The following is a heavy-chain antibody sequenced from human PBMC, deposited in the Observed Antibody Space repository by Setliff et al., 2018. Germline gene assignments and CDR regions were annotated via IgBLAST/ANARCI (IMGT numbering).Heavy chain of an antibody. CDR2: INPDGSEK. CDR1: GFTFSDYS. CDR3: FGAGTCSY. D-gene: IGHD3-10*01. Sequence: PGGSLRLSCETSGFTFSDYSFDWVRQAPGKGLEWLASINPDGSEKYYVDSVKGRFTISRDNAKNSLSLQMNNLRIEDTAVYYCFGAGTCSYWGQGTLVTVSS. V-gene: IGHV3-7*01. J-gene: IGHJ4*02.